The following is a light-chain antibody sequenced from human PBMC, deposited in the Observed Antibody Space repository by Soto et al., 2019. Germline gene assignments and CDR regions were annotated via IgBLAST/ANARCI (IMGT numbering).Light chain of an antibody. CDR3: QQYGSSPTWT. CDR1: QSVSSSY. V-gene: IGKV3-20*01. CDR2: GAS. J-gene: IGKJ1*01. Sequence: EIVLTQSPGTLSLSPGERATLSCRASQSVSSSYLAWYQQKPGQAPRLLIYGASSRATGIPDRFSGSGSGTDFTLTISRLEPEDVAVYYYQQYGSSPTWTFGQGTKVEIK.